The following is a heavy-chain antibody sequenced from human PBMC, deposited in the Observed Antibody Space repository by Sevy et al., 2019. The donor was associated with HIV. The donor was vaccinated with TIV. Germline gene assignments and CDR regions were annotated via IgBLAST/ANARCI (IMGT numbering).Heavy chain of an antibody. J-gene: IGHJ4*02. V-gene: IGHV1-24*01. CDR1: GYTLTELS. Sequence: ASVKVSCKVSGYTLTELSIHWVRQAPGKGLEWLVTFDPEDGKTIYAQNFQGRVTMTEDTSTDTTYMELSSLRSEDTAVYGCASTRYYYDSSGYYFDYWGQGTLVTVSS. CDR3: ASTRYYYDSSGYYFDY. D-gene: IGHD3-22*01. CDR2: FDPEDGKT.